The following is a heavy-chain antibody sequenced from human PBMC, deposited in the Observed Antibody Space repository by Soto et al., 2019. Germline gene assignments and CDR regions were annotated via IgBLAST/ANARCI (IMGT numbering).Heavy chain of an antibody. CDR2: IIPIFGTA. D-gene: IGHD3-22*01. Sequence: QVQLVQSGAEVKKPGSSVKVSCKASGGTFSSYAISWVRQAPGQGLEWMGGIIPIFGTANYAQKFQGRVTITADESTSTGYMELSSLRSEDTAVYSFASSSRYVSSGLVGENFDYWGQGTLVTVSS. CDR1: GGTFSSYA. V-gene: IGHV1-69*12. CDR3: ASSSRYVSSGLVGENFDY. J-gene: IGHJ4*02.